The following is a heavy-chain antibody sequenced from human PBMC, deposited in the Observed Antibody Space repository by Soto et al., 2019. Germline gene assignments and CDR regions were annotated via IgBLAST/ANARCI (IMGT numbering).Heavy chain of an antibody. CDR3: CLIVVVNNYYYGMDV. J-gene: IGHJ6*02. Sequence: ASVKVSCKASGYTFTSYGISWVRQAPGQGLEWMGWISAYNGNTNYAQKLQGRVTMTTDTSTSTAYMELRSLRSDDTAVYYCCLIVVVNNYYYGMDVWGQGTTVTVSS. D-gene: IGHD3-22*01. CDR2: ISAYNGNT. CDR1: GYTFTSYG. V-gene: IGHV1-18*01.